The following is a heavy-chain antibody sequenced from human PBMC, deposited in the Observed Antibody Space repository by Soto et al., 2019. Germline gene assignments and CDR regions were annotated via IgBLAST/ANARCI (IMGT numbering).Heavy chain of an antibody. CDR1: GFTFSSYE. V-gene: IGHV3-48*03. Sequence: EVQLVESGGGLVQPGGSLRLSCAASGFTFSSYEMNWVRQAPGKGLEWVSYISSSGSTIYYADSVKGRFTISRDNAKNSLYLQMNSLRAEDTAVYYCARGRGGSYAGDNWFDPWGQGTLVTVSS. CDR2: ISSSGSTI. CDR3: ARGRGGSYAGDNWFDP. D-gene: IGHD1-26*01. J-gene: IGHJ5*02.